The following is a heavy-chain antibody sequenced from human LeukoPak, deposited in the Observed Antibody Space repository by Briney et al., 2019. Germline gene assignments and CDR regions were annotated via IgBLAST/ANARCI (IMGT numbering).Heavy chain of an antibody. Sequence: GGSLRLSCAASGFTFSTYWMTWVRQAPGKGLEWVANIKHDGSEKNYVDSVKGRFSISRDNAKNSLYLQMDSLSGEDTAVYYCARARKSGFGYYYYYMDVWGKGTTVTVSS. CDR3: ARARKSGFGYYYYYMDV. J-gene: IGHJ6*03. CDR2: IKHDGSEK. D-gene: IGHD3-16*01. CDR1: GFTFSTYW. V-gene: IGHV3-7*03.